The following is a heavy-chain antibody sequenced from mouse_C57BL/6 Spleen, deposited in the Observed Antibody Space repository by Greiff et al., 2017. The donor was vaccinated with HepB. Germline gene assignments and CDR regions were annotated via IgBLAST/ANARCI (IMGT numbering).Heavy chain of an antibody. CDR3: APYYGSSYWYFDV. J-gene: IGHJ1*03. V-gene: IGHV14-2*01. D-gene: IGHD1-1*01. CDR1: GFNIKDYY. CDR2: IDPEDGET. Sequence: VQLQQSGAELVKPGASVKLSCTASGFNIKDYYMHWVKQRTEQGLEWIGRIDPEDGETKYAPKFQGKATITADTSSNTAYLQRSSLTSEDTAVYYCAPYYGSSYWYFDVWGTGTTVTVSS.